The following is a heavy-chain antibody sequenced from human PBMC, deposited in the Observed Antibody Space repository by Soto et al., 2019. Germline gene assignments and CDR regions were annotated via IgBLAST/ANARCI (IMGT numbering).Heavy chain of an antibody. J-gene: IGHJ6*03. Sequence: SETLSLTYAVYGGSFSGYYWSWIRQPPGKGLEWIGEINHSGSTNYNPSLKSRVTISVDTSKNQFSLKLSSVTAADTAVYYCASNLGGYYDFWSGSNYYYMDVWGKGTTVTVS. V-gene: IGHV4-34*01. D-gene: IGHD3-3*01. CDR1: GGSFSGYY. CDR3: ASNLGGYYDFWSGSNYYYMDV. CDR2: INHSGST.